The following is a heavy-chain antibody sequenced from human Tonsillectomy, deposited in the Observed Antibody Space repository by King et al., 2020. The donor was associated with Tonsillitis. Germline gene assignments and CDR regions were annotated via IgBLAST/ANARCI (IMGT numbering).Heavy chain of an antibody. CDR2: INHSGST. J-gene: IGHJ4*02. V-gene: IGHV4-34*01. Sequence: VQLQQWGAGLLKPSETLSLTCAVYGGSFSGYYWSWIRQPPGKGLEWIGEINHSGSTNYNPSLTSRVTISVDTSKNQFSLKLSSVTAADTAVYYCARGPVEQQLVSGFDYWGQGTLVTVSS. CDR1: GGSFSGYY. D-gene: IGHD6-13*01. CDR3: ARGPVEQQLVSGFDY.